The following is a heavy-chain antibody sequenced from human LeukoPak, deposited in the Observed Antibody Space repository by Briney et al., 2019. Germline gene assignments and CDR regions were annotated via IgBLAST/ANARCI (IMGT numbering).Heavy chain of an antibody. Sequence: SETLSLTCTVSGDSISGYYWSWIRQPPGKGLEWIVNVYYSGGTNYNPSLKSRLTISVDTSTNQFSLKLSSVTAADTAVYYCARGGSYGYYWGQGTLVTVSS. V-gene: IGHV4-59*01. J-gene: IGHJ4*02. D-gene: IGHD5-18*01. CDR3: ARGGSYGYY. CDR1: GDSISGYY. CDR2: VYYSGGT.